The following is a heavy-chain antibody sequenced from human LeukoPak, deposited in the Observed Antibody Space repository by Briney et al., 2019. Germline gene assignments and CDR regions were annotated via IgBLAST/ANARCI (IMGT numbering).Heavy chain of an antibody. CDR3: AKDHGVSYYDSSGSVAYYFDY. D-gene: IGHD3-22*01. CDR1: GFTFSSYA. CDR2: ISGSGGST. V-gene: IGHV3-23*01. Sequence: PGGSLRLSCAASGFTFSSYAMSWVRQAPGKGLEWVSAISGSGGSTYYADSVKGRFTISRDNSKNTLYLQMNSLRAEDTAVYYCAKDHGVSYYDSSGSVAYYFDYWGQGTLVTVSS. J-gene: IGHJ4*02.